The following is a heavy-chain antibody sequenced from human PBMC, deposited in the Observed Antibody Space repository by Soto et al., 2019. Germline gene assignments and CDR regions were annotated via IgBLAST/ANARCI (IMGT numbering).Heavy chain of an antibody. V-gene: IGHV3-30-3*01. CDR1: GFTFSSYA. CDR2: ISYDGSNK. J-gene: IGHJ4*02. D-gene: IGHD2-2*01. CDR3: ARDGWDIVLVPSAMPPNRFAF. Sequence: GGSLRLSCAASGFTFSSYAMHWVRQAPGKGLEWVAVISYDGSNKYYADSVKGRFTISRDNSKNTLYLQMNSLRAEDTAVYYCARDGWDIVLVPSAMPPNRFAFRAQGTLVTGSA.